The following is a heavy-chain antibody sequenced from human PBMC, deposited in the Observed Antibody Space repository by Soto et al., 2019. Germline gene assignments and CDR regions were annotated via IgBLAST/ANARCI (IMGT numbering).Heavy chain of an antibody. V-gene: IGHV4-61*01. J-gene: IGHJ5*02. D-gene: IGHD3-22*01. CDR1: GGSVSTGSYY. Sequence: SETLSLTCTVSGGSVSTGSYYWSWIRQPPGKGLEWIGYIYYSGSTNYSPSLKSRVTISIDTSKNQFSLKLSSVTAADTAVYYCARDTTPYYYDPSGYIPWGQGTLVTVSS. CDR2: IYYSGST. CDR3: ARDTTPYYYDPSGYIP.